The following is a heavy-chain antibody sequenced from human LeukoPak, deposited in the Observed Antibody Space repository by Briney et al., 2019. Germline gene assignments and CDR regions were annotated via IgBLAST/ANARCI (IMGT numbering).Heavy chain of an antibody. CDR2: IPYDGSNK. CDR1: GFAFSRHG. Sequence: GGSLRLSCAASGFAFSRHGIHWVRQAPGKGLEWVAFIPYDGSNKFYADSVKGRFTISRDNSKNTLYLQMNSLRAEDTAVYYCAKDLSIFGVVNGVFDYWGQGTLVTVSS. V-gene: IGHV3-30*02. J-gene: IGHJ4*02. CDR3: AKDLSIFGVVNGVFDY. D-gene: IGHD3-3*01.